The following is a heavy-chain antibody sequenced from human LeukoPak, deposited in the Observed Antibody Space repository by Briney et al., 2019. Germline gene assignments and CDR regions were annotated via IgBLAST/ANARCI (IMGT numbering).Heavy chain of an antibody. CDR1: GFSISSYS. J-gene: IGHJ4*02. V-gene: IGHV4-59*01. CDR3: ARGSYYYLDY. CDR2: IYYTGST. Sequence: PSETLSLTCTVSGFSISSYSWSWVRQPPGKGLEWIGYIYYTGSTNYNPSLKSRVTISVSTFKNQISLKLSSVTAADTAVFYCARGSYYYLDYWGRGILVTVSS. D-gene: IGHD3-10*01.